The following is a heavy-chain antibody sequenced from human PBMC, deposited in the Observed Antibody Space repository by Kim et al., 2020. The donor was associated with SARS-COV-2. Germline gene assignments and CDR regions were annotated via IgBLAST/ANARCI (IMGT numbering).Heavy chain of an antibody. D-gene: IGHD6-19*01. Sequence: GTTDYAATVKGRFTISRDDSKNTLYLQMNSLKTEDTAVYYCREWLVRGDYWGQGTLVTVSS. CDR2: GTT. J-gene: IGHJ4*02. CDR3: REWLVRGDY. V-gene: IGHV3-15*01.